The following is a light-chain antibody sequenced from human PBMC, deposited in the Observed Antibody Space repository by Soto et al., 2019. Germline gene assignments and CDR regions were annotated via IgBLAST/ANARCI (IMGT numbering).Light chain of an antibody. CDR2: EGS. J-gene: IGLJ1*01. Sequence: QSVLTQPASVSGSPGQSITISCTGTSSDVGSYNLVSWYRQHPGKAPKLMIYEGSKRPSGVSNRFSGSKSGNTASLTISGLKAEDEADYYCCSYAGSSSYVFGTGTKVTVL. CDR1: SSDVGSYNL. CDR3: CSYAGSSSYV. V-gene: IGLV2-23*01.